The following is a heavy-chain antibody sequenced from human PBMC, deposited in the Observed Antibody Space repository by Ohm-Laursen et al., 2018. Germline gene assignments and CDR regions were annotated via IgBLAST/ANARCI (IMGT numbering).Heavy chain of an antibody. CDR1: GFTFSSYG. V-gene: IGHV3-30*18. CDR2: ISYDGSNK. Sequence: SLRLSCSASGFTFSSYGMHWVRQAPGKGLEWVAVISYDGSNKYYADSVKGRFTISRDNSKNTLYLQMNSLRAEDTAVDYCAKGLIAARLTPIDYWCQGALITVSA. CDR3: AKGLIAARLTPIDY. J-gene: IGHJ4*02. D-gene: IGHD6-6*01.